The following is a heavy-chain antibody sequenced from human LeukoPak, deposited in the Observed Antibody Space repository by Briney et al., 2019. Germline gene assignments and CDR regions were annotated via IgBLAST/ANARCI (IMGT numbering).Heavy chain of an antibody. CDR1: GGSFSCYY. J-gene: IGHJ4*02. V-gene: IGHV4-34*01. D-gene: IGHD3-3*01. CDR2: INHSEST. Sequence: SETLSLTCAFYGGSFSCYYWSWIRQPPGKGLEWIGDINHSESTNHNPPLISRVTISVHTSKNQFSLKLSSVTAADTAVDYCATFSRRYDFWSGYSIDWGQGTLVTVSS. CDR3: ATFSRRYDFWSGYSID.